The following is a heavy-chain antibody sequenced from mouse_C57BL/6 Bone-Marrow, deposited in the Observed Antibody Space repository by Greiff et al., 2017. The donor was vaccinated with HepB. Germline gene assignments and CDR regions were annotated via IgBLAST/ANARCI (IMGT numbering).Heavy chain of an antibody. CDR3: ARYYGSSPYAMDY. Sequence: VQLQESGAELVMPGASVKLSCKASGYTFTSYWMHWVKQRPGQGLEWIGEIDPSDSYTNYNGKFKGKATLTADKSSSTAYMQLSSLTSEDSAVYFCARYYGSSPYAMDYWGQGTSVTVSS. J-gene: IGHJ4*01. CDR1: GYTFTSYW. V-gene: IGHV1-69*01. CDR2: IDPSDSYT. D-gene: IGHD1-1*01.